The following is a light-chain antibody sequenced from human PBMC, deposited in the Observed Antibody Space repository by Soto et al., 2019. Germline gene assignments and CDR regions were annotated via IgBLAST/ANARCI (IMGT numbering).Light chain of an antibody. CDR3: CSSAPESTYV. J-gene: IGLJ1*01. CDR1: SSDVGAYNS. V-gene: IGLV2-23*01. CDR2: KGT. Sequence: QSVLAHPASVSGSPGQSITISCTGTSSDVGAYNSVSWYQQHPHRAPQVIIYKGTQRPSGVSNRFSRSTSGNAASLTISALQTDEEADYFCCSSAPESTYVCGTGTKLTVL.